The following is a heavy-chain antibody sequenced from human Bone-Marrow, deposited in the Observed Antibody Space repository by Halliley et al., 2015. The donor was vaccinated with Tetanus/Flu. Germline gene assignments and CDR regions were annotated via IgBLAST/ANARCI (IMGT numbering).Heavy chain of an antibody. V-gene: IGHV3-49*04. Sequence: SLRLSCTASGFTFGDYAVSWVRQAPGKGLEWIAYIRSKGYGGTADHAASVKGRFTISRDNSKNTLYLQMNSLRAEDTAIYYCAKDLYSNSWSPPYFPHWGQGTLVSVSS. CDR3: AKDLYSNSWSPPYFPH. CDR2: IRSKGYGGTA. CDR1: GFTFGDYA. J-gene: IGHJ1*01. D-gene: IGHD6-13*01.